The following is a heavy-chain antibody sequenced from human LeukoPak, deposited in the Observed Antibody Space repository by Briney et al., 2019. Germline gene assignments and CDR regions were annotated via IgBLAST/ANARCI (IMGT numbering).Heavy chain of an antibody. CDR2: IGGSNGIT. D-gene: IGHD5-18*01. CDR3: ARTSYGGVIDAFDM. V-gene: IGHV3-23*01. J-gene: IGHJ3*02. CDR1: RFTFNSYA. Sequence: GGSLRLSCAASRFTFNSYAMSWVRQAPGKGLEWVSVIGGSNGITFYADSVKGRFTISRDNSKDTLYLQMNSLRAEDTAVYYCARTSYGGVIDAFDMWGQGTMVTVSS.